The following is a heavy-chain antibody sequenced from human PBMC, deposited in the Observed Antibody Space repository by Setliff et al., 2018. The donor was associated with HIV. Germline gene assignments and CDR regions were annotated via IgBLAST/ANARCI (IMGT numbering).Heavy chain of an antibody. Sequence: SETLSLTCTVSGGSISSGSYYWSWIRQPAGKGLEWIGRIYTSGSTKYNPSLKSRVTISVDMSKNQFSLKLSSVTAADTAVYYCVGSSWPRLYYFDYWGQGTLVTVSS. CDR3: VGSSWPRLYYFDY. CDR1: GGSISSGSYY. J-gene: IGHJ4*02. V-gene: IGHV4-61*02. CDR2: IYTSGST. D-gene: IGHD6-13*01.